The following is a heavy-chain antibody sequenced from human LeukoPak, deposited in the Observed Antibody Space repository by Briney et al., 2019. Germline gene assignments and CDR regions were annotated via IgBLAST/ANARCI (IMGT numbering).Heavy chain of an antibody. CDR1: GGSFSGYY. CDR3: ARGESSNWYTPFDY. Sequence: SETLSLTCAVYGGSFSGYYWSWIRQPPGKGLEWIGEINHSGSTNYNPSLKSRVTISVDTSKNQFSLKLSSVTAADTAVYYCARGESSNWYTPFDYWGQGTLVTVSS. CDR2: INHSGST. D-gene: IGHD6-13*01. J-gene: IGHJ4*02. V-gene: IGHV4-34*01.